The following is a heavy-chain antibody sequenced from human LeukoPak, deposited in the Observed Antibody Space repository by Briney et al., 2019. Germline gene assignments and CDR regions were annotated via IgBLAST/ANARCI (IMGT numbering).Heavy chain of an antibody. CDR2: ISGSGGST. CDR3: AKVRGYCSGGSCYSYYYGMDV. J-gene: IGHJ6*02. V-gene: IGHV3-23*01. CDR1: GFTFSSYA. D-gene: IGHD2-15*01. Sequence: GGSLRLSCAASGFTFSSYAMSWVRQAPGKGLEWVSAISGSGGSTYYADSVKGRFTISRDSSKNTLYLQVNSLRAEDTAVYYCAKVRGYCSGGSCYSYYYGMDVWGQGTTVTVSS.